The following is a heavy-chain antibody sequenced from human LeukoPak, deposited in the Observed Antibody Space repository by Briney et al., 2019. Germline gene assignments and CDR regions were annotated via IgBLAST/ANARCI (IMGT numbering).Heavy chain of an antibody. V-gene: IGHV7-4-1*02. Sequence: ASVKVSCKASGYTFTSYAMNWVRQAPGQGLEWMGWINTNTGNPTYAQGFTGRFVFSLDTSVSTAYLQISSLKAEDTAVYYCAFTAWFGELADAFDIWGQGTMVTVSS. J-gene: IGHJ3*02. CDR1: GYTFTSYA. CDR2: INTNTGNP. CDR3: AFTAWFGELADAFDI. D-gene: IGHD3-10*01.